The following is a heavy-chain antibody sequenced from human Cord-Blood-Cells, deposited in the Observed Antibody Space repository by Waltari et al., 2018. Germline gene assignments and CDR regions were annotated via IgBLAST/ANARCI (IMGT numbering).Heavy chain of an antibody. CDR2: IKEDGSEK. D-gene: IGHD1-20*01. J-gene: IGHJ2*01. CDR1: GFTFSSYW. V-gene: IGHV3-7*01. CDR3: ARVGRSSSIPTKPYNWNYWYFDL. Sequence: EVQLVESGGGLVQPGGSLRLSCAAAGFTFSSYWMRWVRQAPGKGREWLANIKEDGSEKYYVDSVKGRFTISRDNAKNSLYLQMNSLRAEDTAVYYCARVGRSSSIPTKPYNWNYWYFDLWGRGTLVTVSS.